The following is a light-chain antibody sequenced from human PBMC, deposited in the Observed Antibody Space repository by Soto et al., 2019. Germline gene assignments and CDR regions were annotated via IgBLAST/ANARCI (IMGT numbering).Light chain of an antibody. J-gene: IGLJ3*02. CDR3: QSYDNRLSGWV. CDR2: AND. CDR1: SANIGAGYD. V-gene: IGLV1-40*01. Sequence: QSVLTQPPSVSGDPGQRVTISCTGSSANIGAGYDVHWYQQGPGTAHKLLIRANDNRPSGVPDRFSGSKSGASASLAITGLQAEDGAVYYCQSYDNRLSGWVFGGGTELTV.